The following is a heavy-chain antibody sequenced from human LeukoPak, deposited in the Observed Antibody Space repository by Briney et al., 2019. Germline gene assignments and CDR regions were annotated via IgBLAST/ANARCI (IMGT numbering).Heavy chain of an antibody. V-gene: IGHV3-53*01. J-gene: IGHJ4*02. CDR2: IYSGGST. Sequence: GGSLRLSCAASGFTVSSNYMSWVRQAPGKGLEWVSVIYSGGSTYYADSVKGRFTISRDNAKNSLFLQMNSLRAEDTAVYYCARYRLVWLPAPVFDYWGPGTQVTVSS. CDR1: GFTVSSNY. CDR3: ARYRLVWLPAPVFDY. D-gene: IGHD6-19*01.